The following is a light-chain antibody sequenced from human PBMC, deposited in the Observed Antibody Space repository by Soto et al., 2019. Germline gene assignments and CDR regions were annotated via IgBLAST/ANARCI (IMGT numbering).Light chain of an antibody. Sequence: QSALTQPASVSGSPGQSISISCTGTSSDVGAYNFVSWYQQHPGKAPKLMIYEVSNRPLGVSNRFSGSKSGNTASLTISGLQAEDEADYYCSSYTSSSTLVFGSGTKVTVL. CDR3: SSYTSSSTLV. CDR1: SSDVGAYNF. J-gene: IGLJ1*01. CDR2: EVS. V-gene: IGLV2-14*01.